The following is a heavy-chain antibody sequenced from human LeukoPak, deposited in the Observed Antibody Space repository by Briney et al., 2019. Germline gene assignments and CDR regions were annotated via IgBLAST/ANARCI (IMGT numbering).Heavy chain of an antibody. CDR1: GFTFSSYW. V-gene: IGHV3-7*03. CDR2: INQDGSEK. D-gene: IGHD4-17*01. Sequence: GGSLRLSCVASGFTFSSYWMSWVRQAPGKGLEWVANINQDGSEKYYVDSVKGRFTISRDNAKNSLYLQMNSLRSEDTAVYYCARSRVRFYGATKGDAFDIWGQGTMVTVSS. J-gene: IGHJ3*02. CDR3: ARSRVRFYGATKGDAFDI.